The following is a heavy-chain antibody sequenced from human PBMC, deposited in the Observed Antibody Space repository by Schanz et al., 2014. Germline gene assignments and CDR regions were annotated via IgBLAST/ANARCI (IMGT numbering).Heavy chain of an antibody. D-gene: IGHD3-9*01. CDR1: GYTFTTYA. J-gene: IGHJ5*02. CDR3: AKAEYDILTDSYSRLDP. CDR2: ISVYTGNT. Sequence: QVQLVQSGAEVKKPGASVRVSCKASGYTFTTYAMSWVRQAPGQGLEWVGWISVYTGNTKYGQKDQGRVTMTADTSTNTAYMELRSLRSDDTAVEYCAKAEYDILTDSYSRLDPWGQGTLVTVSS. V-gene: IGHV1-18*01.